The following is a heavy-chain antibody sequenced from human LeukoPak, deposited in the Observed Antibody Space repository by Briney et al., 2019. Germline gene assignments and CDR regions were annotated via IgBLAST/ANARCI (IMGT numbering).Heavy chain of an antibody. CDR3: AKADGSYKTLIDY. CDR1: GFTFSICA. J-gene: IGHJ4*02. V-gene: IGHV3-23*01. CDR2: ISGSGGST. D-gene: IGHD3-10*01. Sequence: GGSLRLSCVASGFTFSICAMNWVRQAPGKGLEWVSGISGSGGSTYYADSVKGRFTISRDSSKNTVYLQMNSLRAEDTAVYYCAKADGSYKTLIDYWGQGTLVTVSS.